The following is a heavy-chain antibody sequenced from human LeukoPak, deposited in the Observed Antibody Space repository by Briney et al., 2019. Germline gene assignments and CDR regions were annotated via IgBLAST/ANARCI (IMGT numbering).Heavy chain of an antibody. D-gene: IGHD3-3*01. CDR2: INHSGNT. J-gene: IGHJ6*03. CDR3: ARRTDFWSGYYYYYDMDV. V-gene: IGHV4-34*01. CDR1: GGSFSGYY. Sequence: KPSETLSLTCAVYGGSFSGYYWSWIPPPPGKGLEWIGEINHSGNTHYNPSLKSRVTISVDTSKNQFSLKRSSVTAADTAVYYWARRTDFWSGYYYYYDMDVWGKGTTVTVSS.